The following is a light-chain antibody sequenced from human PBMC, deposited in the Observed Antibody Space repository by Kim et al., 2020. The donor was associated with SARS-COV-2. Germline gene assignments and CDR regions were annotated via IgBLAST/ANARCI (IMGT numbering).Light chain of an antibody. CDR1: QSVSSSY. J-gene: IGKJ2*01. CDR2: GAS. CDR3: QQYGSSPPT. Sequence: EIVLTQSPGTLSLSPGEGATLSCRASQSVSSSYLAWYQQKPGQAPRLLIYGASSRATGIPDRFSGSGSGTDFTLTISRLEPEDFALYYCQQYGSSPPTFGQGTKLEIK. V-gene: IGKV3-20*01.